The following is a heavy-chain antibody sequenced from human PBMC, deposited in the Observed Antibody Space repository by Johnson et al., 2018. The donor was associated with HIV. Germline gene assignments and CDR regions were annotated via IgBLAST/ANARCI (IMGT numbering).Heavy chain of an antibody. CDR1: GFTFSDYA. D-gene: IGHD4-17*01. V-gene: IGHV3-30-3*01. CDR2: ISYDGTNK. CDR3: TKDHDYGDAFDL. Sequence: QVQLVESGGGVVQPGRSLRLSCVASGFTFSDYALHWVRQTPGKRLEWVAVISYDGTNKYYADSVKGRFTISRDNSKNTLFLQMSSLRTEDTAVYYCTKDHDYGDAFDLWGQGSMVTVSS. J-gene: IGHJ3*01.